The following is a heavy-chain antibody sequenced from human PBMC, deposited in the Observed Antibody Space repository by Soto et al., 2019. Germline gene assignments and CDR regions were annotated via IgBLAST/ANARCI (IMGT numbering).Heavy chain of an antibody. V-gene: IGHV3-13*01. CDR3: ARAVLSAAGLYFDY. Sequence: EVQLVESGGGLVQPGGSLRLSCAASGFTFSSYDMHWVRQATGKGLEWVSAIGTAGDTYYPGSVKGRFTISRENAKNSLYLQMNSLRAEDTAVYYCARAVLSAAGLYFDYWGHGTLVTVST. CDR2: IGTAGDT. CDR1: GFTFSSYD. D-gene: IGHD6-13*01. J-gene: IGHJ4*01.